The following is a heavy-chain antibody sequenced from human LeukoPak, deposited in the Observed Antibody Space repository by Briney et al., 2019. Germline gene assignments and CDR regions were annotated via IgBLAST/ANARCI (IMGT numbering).Heavy chain of an antibody. D-gene: IGHD5-12*01. V-gene: IGHV3-23*01. Sequence: PGGSLRLSCAASGFTFSSYAMSWVRQAPGKGLEWVSAISGSGGSTYYADSVKGRFTISRDNSKNTLYLQMSSLRAEDTAIYYCARDREWLRPQDYWGQGTLVTVSS. CDR2: ISGSGGST. J-gene: IGHJ4*02. CDR3: ARDREWLRPQDY. CDR1: GFTFSSYA.